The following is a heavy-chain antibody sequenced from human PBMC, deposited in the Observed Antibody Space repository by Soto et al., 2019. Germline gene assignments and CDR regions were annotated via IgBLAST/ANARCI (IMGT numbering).Heavy chain of an antibody. V-gene: IGHV1-3*01. CDR1: GYTFTSYA. D-gene: IGHD3-10*01. CDR3: ARDLEGVTMVRENYYGMEV. Sequence: GASVKVSCKASGYTFTSYAMHWVRQAPGQRPEWMGWINAGNGNTKYSQKFQGRVTITRDTSASTAYMELSSLRSEDTAVYYCARDLEGVTMVRENYYGMEVWGQGTTVTVFS. J-gene: IGHJ6*02. CDR2: INAGNGNT.